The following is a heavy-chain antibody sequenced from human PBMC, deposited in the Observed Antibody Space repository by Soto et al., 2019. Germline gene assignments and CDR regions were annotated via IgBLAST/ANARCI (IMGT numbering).Heavy chain of an antibody. CDR2: IWHDDK. J-gene: IGHJ4*02. CDR1: GFTLSSYG. V-gene: IGHV3-33*01. D-gene: IGHD2-15*01. CDR3: ARDQILYGGNSFDS. Sequence: QVQLVESGGGVVQPGRSLRLSCAASGFTLSSYGMHWVRQAPGKGLEWVAAIWHDDKYYVNSVKGRFTISRDNSKNTLCLQMSSLRAEDTAVYYCARDQILYGGNSFDSWGQGTLVSVSS.